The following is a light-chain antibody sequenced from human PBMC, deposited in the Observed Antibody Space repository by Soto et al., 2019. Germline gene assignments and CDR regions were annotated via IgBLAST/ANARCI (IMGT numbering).Light chain of an antibody. J-gene: IGLJ2*01. V-gene: IGLV2-8*01. CDR2: EVT. CDR3: SSYAGGNNLI. Sequence: QSALTQPPSASGSPGQSVTISCTGTSSDVGGYNYVSWYQQHPGKVPKLMIYEVTKRPSGVPDRFSASKSGNTASLTVSGLQAEDEADYYCSSYAGGNNLIFGGGTKLAVL. CDR1: SSDVGGYNY.